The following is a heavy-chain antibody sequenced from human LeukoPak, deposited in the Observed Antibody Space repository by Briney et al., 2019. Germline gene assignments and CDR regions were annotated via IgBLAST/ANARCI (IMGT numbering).Heavy chain of an antibody. Sequence: ASVKVSCKASGYTFTSYDFNWVRQATGQGLEWMGWMNPNSGHTGYAQKFQDRVIMTRNTSINTAYMELSSLRSEDTAIYYCVRVAGISGYDFVDYWGQGTLVTVSS. J-gene: IGHJ4*02. D-gene: IGHD5-12*01. CDR3: VRVAGISGYDFVDY. CDR1: GYTFTSYD. V-gene: IGHV1-8*01. CDR2: MNPNSGHT.